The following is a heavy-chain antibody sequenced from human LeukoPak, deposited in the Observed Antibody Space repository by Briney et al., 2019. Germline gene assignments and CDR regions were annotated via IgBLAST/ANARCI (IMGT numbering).Heavy chain of an antibody. CDR3: AKDITPYSSGWYLGFDY. V-gene: IGHV3-9*01. D-gene: IGHD6-19*01. Sequence: PGGSLRLSCAASGLTFDDYAMHWVRQAPGKGLQWVSGISWNSGSIGYADSVKGRFTISRYNAKNSLYLQMNSLRAEDTALYYCAKDITPYSSGWYLGFDYWGQGTPVTVSS. J-gene: IGHJ4*02. CDR2: ISWNSGSI. CDR1: GLTFDDYA.